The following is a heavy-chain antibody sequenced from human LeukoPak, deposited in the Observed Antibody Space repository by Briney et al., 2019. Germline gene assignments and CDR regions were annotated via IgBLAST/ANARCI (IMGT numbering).Heavy chain of an antibody. CDR3: ARESSSLSAFDF. CDR1: GGSISTYY. D-gene: IGHD6-13*01. J-gene: IGHJ3*01. V-gene: IGHV4-59*01. Sequence: SETLSLTCTVSGGSISTYYWSWIRQPPGMGLEWIGCIYYTGSANYNPSLKSRVTISVDTSKNQFSLKVTSVTAADTAVYYCARESSSLSAFDFRGQGTMVTVSS. CDR2: IYYTGSA.